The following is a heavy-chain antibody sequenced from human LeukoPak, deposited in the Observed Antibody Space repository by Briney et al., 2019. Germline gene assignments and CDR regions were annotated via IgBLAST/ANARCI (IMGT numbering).Heavy chain of an antibody. D-gene: IGHD3-22*01. CDR1: GGSISSISNY. V-gene: IGHV4-39*07. CDR2: IFYTGTT. J-gene: IGHJ4*02. CDR3: ASYYDSSGFLFDY. Sequence: SETLSLTCAVSGGSISSISNYWGWIRQPPGKGLEWIGSIFYTGTTYFNPSLKSRVTISVDTSKNQFSLKLSSVTAADTAVYYCASYYDSSGFLFDYWGQGTLVTVSS.